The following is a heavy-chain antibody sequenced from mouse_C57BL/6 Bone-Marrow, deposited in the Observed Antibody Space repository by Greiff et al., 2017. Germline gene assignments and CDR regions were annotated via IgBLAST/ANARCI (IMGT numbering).Heavy chain of an antibody. CDR1: GFTFSSYA. J-gene: IGHJ4*01. Sequence: EVKLVESGGGLVKPGGSLKLSCAASGFTFSSYAMSWVRQTPEKRPEWVATISDGGSYTYYPDNVKGRFTISRDNAKNNLYLQMSHLKSEDTAMYYCARDGYYAMDYWGQGTSVTVSS. CDR3: ARDGYYAMDY. V-gene: IGHV5-4*01. CDR2: ISDGGSYT.